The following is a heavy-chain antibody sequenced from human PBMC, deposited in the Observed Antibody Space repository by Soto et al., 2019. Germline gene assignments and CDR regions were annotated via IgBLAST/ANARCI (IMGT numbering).Heavy chain of an antibody. CDR1: GYTFTANY. Sequence: ASVKVSCKASGYTFTANYIHWVRQAPGQGLEWMGWINSNSGGTKYAQNFQGRLTLTRDTSISTVYMDLSRLISDDTAVYYCARGTESSWSDPWAREPWSPSPQ. V-gene: IGHV1-2*02. CDR2: INSNSGGT. D-gene: IGHD3-22*01. J-gene: IGHJ5*02. CDR3: ARGTESSWSDP.